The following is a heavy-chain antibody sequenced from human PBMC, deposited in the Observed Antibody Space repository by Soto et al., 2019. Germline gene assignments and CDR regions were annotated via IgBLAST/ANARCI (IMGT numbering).Heavy chain of an antibody. CDR1: GYTFTSYA. J-gene: IGHJ4*02. Sequence: ASVKVSCKASGYTFTSYAMHWVRQAPGQRLEWMGWINAGNGNTKYAQKFQGRVTITRDTSASTAYMELSSLRSEDTAVYYCARDLGIAAVLLFEYWGQGTLVTVSS. V-gene: IGHV1-3*01. D-gene: IGHD6-13*01. CDR3: ARDLGIAAVLLFEY. CDR2: INAGNGNT.